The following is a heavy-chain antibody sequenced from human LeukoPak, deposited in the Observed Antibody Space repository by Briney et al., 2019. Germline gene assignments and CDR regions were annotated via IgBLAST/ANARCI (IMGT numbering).Heavy chain of an antibody. CDR3: AKGGYCSSTSCYVGWFDP. CDR2: ISGGGGST. Sequence: GGSLRLSCAASGFTFSSYVMNWVRQAPGKGLEWVSVISGGGGSTYYADSVKGRFTISRDNSKNTLFLQMDSLRAEDTAVYYCAKGGYCSSTSCYVGWFDPWGQGTLVTVSS. J-gene: IGHJ5*02. V-gene: IGHV3-23*01. CDR1: GFTFSSYV. D-gene: IGHD2-2*01.